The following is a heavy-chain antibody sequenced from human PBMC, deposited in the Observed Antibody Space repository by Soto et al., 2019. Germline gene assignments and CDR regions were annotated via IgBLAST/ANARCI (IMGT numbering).Heavy chain of an antibody. CDR3: AKFGTRGLADY. CDR2: ISYDGSNK. CDR1: GFTFSSYG. Sequence: AGGSLILSCAASGFTFSSYGMHWVRQAPGKGLEWVAVISYDGSNKYYADSVKGRFTISRDNSKNTLYLQMNSLRAEDTAVYYCAKFGTRGLADYWGQGTLVTVSS. D-gene: IGHD3-10*01. V-gene: IGHV3-30*18. J-gene: IGHJ4*02.